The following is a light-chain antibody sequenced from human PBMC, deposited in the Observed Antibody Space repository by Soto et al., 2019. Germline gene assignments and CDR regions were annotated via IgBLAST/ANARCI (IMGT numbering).Light chain of an antibody. Sequence: DLRMTQSPSTLSASVGDRVTIACRASQSISDWLAWYQQKPGQAPKFLIYRASNLESGVPSRFSGSGSGTEFTLTISSLEPDDYATYYCQQYDTYPTTFGQGTKVEIK. J-gene: IGKJ1*01. CDR1: QSISDW. CDR2: RAS. CDR3: QQYDTYPTT. V-gene: IGKV1-5*03.